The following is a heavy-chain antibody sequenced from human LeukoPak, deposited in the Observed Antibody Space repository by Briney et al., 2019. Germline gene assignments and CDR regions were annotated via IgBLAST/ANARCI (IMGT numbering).Heavy chain of an antibody. CDR3: ARDWKTNSFDY. J-gene: IGHJ4*02. V-gene: IGHV3-33*01. D-gene: IGHD1-1*01. CDR1: EFTFTTYD. Sequence: GGSLRLSCAASEFTFTTYDMHWVRQAPGKGLEWVAFIYYDGSNIYYADYVRGRFTISRDISKNTLYLQMNSLRAEDTAIYYCARDWKTNSFDYWGQGTLVTVSS. CDR2: IYYDGSNI.